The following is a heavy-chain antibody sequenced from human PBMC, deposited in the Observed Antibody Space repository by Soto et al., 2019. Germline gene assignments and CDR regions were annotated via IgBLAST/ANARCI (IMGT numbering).Heavy chain of an antibody. Sequence: PSETLSLTCTVSGGSISSHYWSWIRQPPGKGLEWIGYIYYSGSTNYNPSLTSRVTISVDTSKNQFFLKLSSVTAADTVVYYGAKEYYYGDIDYWGQGTLVTVSS. CDR1: GGSISSHY. D-gene: IGHD3-10*01. CDR2: IYYSGST. CDR3: AKEYYYGDIDY. V-gene: IGHV4-59*11. J-gene: IGHJ4*02.